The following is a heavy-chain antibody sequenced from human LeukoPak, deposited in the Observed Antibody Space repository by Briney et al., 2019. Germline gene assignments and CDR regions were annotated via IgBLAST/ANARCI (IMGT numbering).Heavy chain of an antibody. CDR2: ISSSSSTI. V-gene: IGHV3-48*01. Sequence: GGSLRLSCAASGFTFSSYSMNWVRQAPGKGLEWVSYISSSSSTIYYADSVKGRFTISRDNAKNSLYLRMNSLRAEDTAVYYCARDGSTSCLGLWGQGTLVTVSS. J-gene: IGHJ4*02. D-gene: IGHD2-2*01. CDR3: ARDGSTSCLGL. CDR1: GFTFSSYS.